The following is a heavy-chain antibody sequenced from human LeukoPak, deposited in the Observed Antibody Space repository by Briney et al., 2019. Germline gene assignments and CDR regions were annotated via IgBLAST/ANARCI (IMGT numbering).Heavy chain of an antibody. Sequence: PGWSLRLSCAASGFTFSSYAMSWVRQAPGKGLEWVSAISGSGGSTYYADSVKGRFTISRDNSKNTLYLQMNSLRAEDTAVYYCAKGIAAAGAFDYWGQGTLVTVSS. V-gene: IGHV3-23*01. CDR1: GFTFSSYA. CDR3: AKGIAAAGAFDY. CDR2: ISGSGGST. J-gene: IGHJ4*02. D-gene: IGHD6-13*01.